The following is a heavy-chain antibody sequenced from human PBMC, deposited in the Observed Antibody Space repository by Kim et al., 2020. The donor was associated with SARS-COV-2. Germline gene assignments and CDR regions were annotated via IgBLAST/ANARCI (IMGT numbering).Heavy chain of an antibody. V-gene: IGHV1-2*06. CDR3: ARVNSSSWYWYDYYYGMDV. Sequence: ASVKVSCKASGYTFTGYYMHWVRQAPGQGLEWMGRINPNSGGTNYAQKFQGRVTMTRDTSISTAYMELSRLRSDDTAVYYCARVNSSSWYWYDYYYGMDVWGQGTTVTVSS. D-gene: IGHD6-13*01. J-gene: IGHJ6*02. CDR1: GYTFTGYY. CDR2: INPNSGGT.